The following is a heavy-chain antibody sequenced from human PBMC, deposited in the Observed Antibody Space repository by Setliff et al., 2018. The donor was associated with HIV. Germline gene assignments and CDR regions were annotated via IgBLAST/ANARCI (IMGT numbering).Heavy chain of an antibody. CDR2: VKSKRDGGTV. CDR3: TRGYSGVAIYAFDI. V-gene: IGHV3-15*07. J-gene: IGHJ3*02. Sequence: PGGSLRLSCAASGFTFNKAWMNWVRQAPGKGLEWVGRVKSKRDGGTVDYAAPVKGRFTISIDDSANTLYLQMNSLKTEDTAVYHCTRGYSGVAIYAFDIWGQGTVVTVSS. CDR1: GFTFNKAW. D-gene: IGHD5-12*01.